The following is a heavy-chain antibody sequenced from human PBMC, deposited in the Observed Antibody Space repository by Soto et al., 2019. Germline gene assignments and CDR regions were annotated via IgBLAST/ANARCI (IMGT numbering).Heavy chain of an antibody. J-gene: IGHJ5*02. CDR2: IDPSDSYT. CDR1: GYSFANYW. D-gene: IGHD3-16*01. CDR3: ARQGAVHSPYNWFDP. V-gene: IGHV5-10-1*01. Sequence: PGESLKISCKGFGYSFANYWISWVRQMPGKGLEWMGRIDPSDSYTNYSPSLQGHVTISADKSITTAYLQLRSLKASDTAMYYCARQGAVHSPYNWFDPWGQGTLVTRLL.